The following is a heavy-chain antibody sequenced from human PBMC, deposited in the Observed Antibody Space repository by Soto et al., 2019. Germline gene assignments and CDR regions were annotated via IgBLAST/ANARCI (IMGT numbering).Heavy chain of an antibody. J-gene: IGHJ4*02. D-gene: IGHD3-10*01. Sequence: ASVKVSCKASGYTFTSYYMHWVRQAPGQGLEWMGIINPSGGSTSYAQKFQGRVTMTRDTSTSTAYMELSSLRSEDTAVYYCARDGFTYYYGSGSHYYFDYWGQGTLVTVSS. CDR1: GYTFTSYY. V-gene: IGHV1-46*01. CDR2: INPSGGST. CDR3: ARDGFTYYYGSGSHYYFDY.